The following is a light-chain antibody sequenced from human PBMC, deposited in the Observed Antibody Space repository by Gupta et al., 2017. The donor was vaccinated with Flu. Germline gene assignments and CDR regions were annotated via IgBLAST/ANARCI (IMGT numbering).Light chain of an antibody. CDR2: DAS. J-gene: IGKJ3*01. CDR1: QDISNY. V-gene: IGKV1-33*01. CDR3: QQEDNLPLA. Sequence: DIQLTQSPSSLSASVVDRVTITCQASQDISNYLNWYQQKPGKAPKLLIYDASKVETGVPSRFSGSASGTDFTFTISILHPEDFATYYCQQEDNLPLAFGHGTKVDIK.